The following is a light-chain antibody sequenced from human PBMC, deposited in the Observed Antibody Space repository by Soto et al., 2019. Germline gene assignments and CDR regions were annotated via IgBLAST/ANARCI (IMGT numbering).Light chain of an antibody. CDR3: QQSYSTPRT. J-gene: IGKJ2*01. Sequence: DIQMTQSPSSLSASVGDRVTITCRASQSISNYINWYQQKPGKVPNLVIYAASSLQSGVPSRFSGSGSGTHFTLTISSLQPEDFATYYCQQSYSTPRTFGQGTNLEIK. CDR1: QSISNY. CDR2: AAS. V-gene: IGKV1-39*01.